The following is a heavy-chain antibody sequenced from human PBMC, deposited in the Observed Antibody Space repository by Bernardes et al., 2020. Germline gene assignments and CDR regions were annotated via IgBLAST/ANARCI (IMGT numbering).Heavy chain of an antibody. D-gene: IGHD6-6*01. J-gene: IGHJ1*01. Sequence: VGSLILSCAASGFTFSNYWMSWARQAPGKGLEWVASIKEDGSGTFYVDSVRGRFTTSRDNSKNSLFLQMNSLTIEDTAVYYCGRSAYSSSSSIWGQGTLVTVSS. CDR1: GFTFSNYW. CDR2: IKEDGSGT. CDR3: GRSAYSSSSSI. V-gene: IGHV3-7*01.